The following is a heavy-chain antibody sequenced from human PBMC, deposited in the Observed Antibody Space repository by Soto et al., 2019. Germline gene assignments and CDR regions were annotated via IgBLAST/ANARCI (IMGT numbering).Heavy chain of an antibody. Sequence: SETLSLTCTVSGGSISSGGYYWSWIRQHPGKGLEWIGYIYYSGSTYYNPSLKSRVTISVDISKSQFSLKLSSVTAADTAVYYCARVWGGAFDIWGQGTMVTVSS. CDR1: GGSISSGGYY. CDR3: ARVWGGAFDI. CDR2: IYYSGST. V-gene: IGHV4-31*03. D-gene: IGHD3-10*01. J-gene: IGHJ3*02.